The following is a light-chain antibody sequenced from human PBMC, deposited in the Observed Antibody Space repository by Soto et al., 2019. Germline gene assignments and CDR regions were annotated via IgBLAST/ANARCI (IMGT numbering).Light chain of an antibody. J-gene: IGKJ1*01. CDR2: EAS. CDR1: QSVSSN. Sequence: EIVMTQSPATLFVSPGERATVSCRASQSVSSNLAWYQQKPGQAPRLLIHEASTRAADAPVRFSGSGYGRQFTLTISSLQSEDFAVYFCHQYNDGPGGTFGQGTKVDIK. V-gene: IGKV3-15*01. CDR3: HQYNDGPGGT.